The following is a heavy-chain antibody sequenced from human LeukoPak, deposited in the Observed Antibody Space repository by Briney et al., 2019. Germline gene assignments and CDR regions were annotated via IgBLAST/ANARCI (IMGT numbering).Heavy chain of an antibody. CDR1: GGSFSPYY. J-gene: IGHJ5*02. CDR2: IYYSGST. V-gene: IGHV4-59*12. Sequence: SETLSLTCTVSGGSFSPYYWIWIRQPPGKGLEWIGYIYYSGSTNYNPSLQSRVTISVDTSKNQFSLKLSSVTAADTAVYYCARDPYRDNWFDPWGQGTLVTVSS. CDR3: ARDPYRDNWFDP. D-gene: IGHD2-2*01.